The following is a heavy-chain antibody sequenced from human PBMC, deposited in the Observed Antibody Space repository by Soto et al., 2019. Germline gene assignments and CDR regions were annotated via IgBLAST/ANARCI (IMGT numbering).Heavy chain of an antibody. V-gene: IGHV7-4-1*01. CDR3: ARVHSISGYYHLDYYGMDV. CDR1: GYTFTSYA. CDR2: INTNTGNP. Sequence: QVQLVQSGSELKKPGASVKVSCKASGYTFTSYAMNWVRQAPGQGLEWMGWINTNTGNPTYAQGFTGRFVFSLDTSVSTAYLQICSFKAEDTAVYYCARVHSISGYYHLDYYGMDVWGQGTTVTVSS. D-gene: IGHD6-13*01. J-gene: IGHJ6*02.